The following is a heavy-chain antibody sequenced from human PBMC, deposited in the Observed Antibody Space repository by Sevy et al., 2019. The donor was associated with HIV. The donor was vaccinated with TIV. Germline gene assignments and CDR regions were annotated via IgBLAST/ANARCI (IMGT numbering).Heavy chain of an antibody. Sequence: GGSLRLSCEASASTFSSDAMTWVRQAPGKGLEWVSSISGNGENTYYADSVKGRFTISRDNSKNTVYLQMNRLIPEETALYYCAKFEGVSGIWGFPQLEYYHFGMDVWGQGTTVTVSS. CDR3: AKFEGVSGIWGFPQLEYYHFGMDV. J-gene: IGHJ6*02. CDR1: ASTFSSDA. D-gene: IGHD2-8*01. CDR2: ISGNGENT. V-gene: IGHV3-23*01.